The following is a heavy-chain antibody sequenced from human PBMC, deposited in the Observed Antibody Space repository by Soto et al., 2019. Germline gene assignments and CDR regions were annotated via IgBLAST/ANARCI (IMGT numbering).Heavy chain of an antibody. CDR1: GFTFSSYA. CDR2: ISGSGGST. Sequence: GGSLRLSCAASGFTFSSYAMSWVRQAPGKGLEWVSAISGSGGSTYYADSVKGRFTISRDNSKNTLYLQMNSLRAEDTAVYYCARDKKDTAMVTNDAFDIWGQGTMVTVSS. D-gene: IGHD5-18*01. V-gene: IGHV3-23*01. J-gene: IGHJ3*02. CDR3: ARDKKDTAMVTNDAFDI.